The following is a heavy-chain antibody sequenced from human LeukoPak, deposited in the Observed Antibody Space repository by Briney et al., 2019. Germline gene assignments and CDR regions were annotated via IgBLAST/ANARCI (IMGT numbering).Heavy chain of an antibody. Sequence: GASLRLSCAASGFTFSSYAMSWVRQAPGKGLEWVSAISGSGGSTYYADSVKGRFTISRDNSKNTLYLQINSLRAEDTAVYYCAKVCGMATIFNAFDIWGQGKMVTVSS. J-gene: IGHJ3*02. CDR3: AKVCGMATIFNAFDI. V-gene: IGHV3-23*01. D-gene: IGHD5-24*01. CDR2: ISGSGGST. CDR1: GFTFSSYA.